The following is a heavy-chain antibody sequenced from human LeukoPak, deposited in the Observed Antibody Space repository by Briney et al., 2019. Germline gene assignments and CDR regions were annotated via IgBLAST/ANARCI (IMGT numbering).Heavy chain of an antibody. J-gene: IGHJ6*02. CDR3: ARDRYPPTSYYYYGMDV. CDR1: GFTFRNYA. D-gene: IGHD3-16*02. CDR2: IYSGGST. Sequence: PGGSLRLSCAASGFTFRNYAMVWVRQAPGRGLEWVSVIYSGGSTYYADSVKGRFTISRDNSKNTLYLQMNSLRAEDTAVYYCARDRYPPTSYYYYGMDVWGQGTTVTVSS. V-gene: IGHV3-66*01.